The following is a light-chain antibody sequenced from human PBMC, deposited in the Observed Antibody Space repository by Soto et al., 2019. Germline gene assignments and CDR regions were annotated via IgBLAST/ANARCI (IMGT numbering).Light chain of an antibody. V-gene: IGKV3-11*01. J-gene: IGKJ4*01. CDR1: QSVSTS. Sequence: EIVLTQSPATLSLSPGERATLSCMASQSVSTSLAWYQQKPGQAPRLLIYDASKRATGIPARFSGSGSGTDFTLTINSLEPEDFAVYYCQQRSNLVTFGGGTKVEIK. CDR3: QQRSNLVT. CDR2: DAS.